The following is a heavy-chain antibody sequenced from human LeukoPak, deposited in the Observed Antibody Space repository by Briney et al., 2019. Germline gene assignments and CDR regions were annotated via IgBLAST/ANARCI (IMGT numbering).Heavy chain of an antibody. V-gene: IGHV3-74*03. CDR1: GSTLIRDW. J-gene: IGHJ4*02. CDR2: ISDDGSIT. CDR3: VRRYYEYNVYDRHFDF. Sequence: GGSLRLSCAPSGSTLIRDWMHWVRQPPGKGLVWVSRISDDGSITTYADSVQGRFTISRDNAKSTVFPQMNSLRVEDTAVYFCVRRYYEYNVYDRHFDFWGQGILVTVSS. D-gene: IGHD5/OR15-5a*01.